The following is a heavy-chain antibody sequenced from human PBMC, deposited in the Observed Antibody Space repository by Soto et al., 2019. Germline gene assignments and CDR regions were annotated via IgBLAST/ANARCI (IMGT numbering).Heavy chain of an antibody. D-gene: IGHD3-9*01. CDR2: IYYSGST. CDR1: GGSISSGGYY. CDR3: ASSYYDILTGHNWFDP. Sequence: QVQLQESGPGLVKPSQTLSLTCTVSGGSISSGGYYWSWIRQHPGKGLAGIGYIYYSGSTYYNPSLKSRVTISVDTSKNQFSLKLSSMTAADTAVYYCASSYYDILTGHNWFDPWGQGTLVTVSS. J-gene: IGHJ5*02. V-gene: IGHV4-31*03.